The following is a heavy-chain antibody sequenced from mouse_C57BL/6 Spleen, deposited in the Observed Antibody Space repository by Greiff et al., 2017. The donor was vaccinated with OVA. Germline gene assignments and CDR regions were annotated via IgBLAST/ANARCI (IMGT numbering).Heavy chain of an antibody. V-gene: IGHV10-3*01. CDR2: IRSKSSNYAT. Sequence: GGGLVQPKGSLKLSCAASGFTFNTYAMHWVRQAPGKGLEWVARIRSKSSNYATYYADSVKDRFTVSRDDSQSMLYLQMNNLKTEDTAMYYCVREAAQATRYAMDYWGQGTSVTVSS. D-gene: IGHD3-2*02. CDR1: GFTFNTYA. CDR3: VREAAQATRYAMDY. J-gene: IGHJ4*01.